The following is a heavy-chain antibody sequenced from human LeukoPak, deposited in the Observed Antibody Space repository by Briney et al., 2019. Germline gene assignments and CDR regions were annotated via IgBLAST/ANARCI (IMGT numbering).Heavy chain of an antibody. CDR3: ARAVRGGGSSNYFDY. CDR1: GGSISSSSYY. Sequence: SETLSLTCTVSGGSISSSSYYWGWIRQPPGKGLEWIGSIYYSGSTYYDPSLKSRVTISVDTSTNQFSLKLSSVTAADTAVYYCARAVRGGGSSNYFDYWGQGTLVTVSS. V-gene: IGHV4-39*07. CDR2: IYYSGST. D-gene: IGHD2-15*01. J-gene: IGHJ4*02.